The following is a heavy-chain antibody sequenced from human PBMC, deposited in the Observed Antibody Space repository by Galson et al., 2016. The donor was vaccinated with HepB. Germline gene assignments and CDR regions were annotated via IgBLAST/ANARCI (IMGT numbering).Heavy chain of an antibody. J-gene: IGHJ4*02. CDR3: ARDYRHCGADPM. Sequence: SLRLSCAASGFTFYDYAMHWVRQAPGKGLEWVANIKQDASEKYYVDSVKGRFTISRDNAKNSLYLQMNSLTADDTAVYYCARDYRHCGADPMGAQGTLVTVSS. D-gene: IGHD2-21*02. CDR1: GFTFYDYA. CDR2: IKQDASEK. V-gene: IGHV3-7*01.